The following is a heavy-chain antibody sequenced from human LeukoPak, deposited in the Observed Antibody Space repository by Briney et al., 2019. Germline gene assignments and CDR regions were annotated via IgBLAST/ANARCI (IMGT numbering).Heavy chain of an antibody. V-gene: IGHV4-61*02. Sequence: PSETLSLTCTVSGVSVSSDNYYWNWIRQPAGKGLEWIGRIYASGTTNYNPPLKSRITISVDTSKNQFSLRLSSVTAADTAVYYCAREAVVQHYYYYMDVWGKGTTVTVSS. D-gene: IGHD2-15*01. CDR3: AREAVVQHYYYYMDV. CDR1: GVSVSSDNYY. CDR2: IYASGTT. J-gene: IGHJ6*03.